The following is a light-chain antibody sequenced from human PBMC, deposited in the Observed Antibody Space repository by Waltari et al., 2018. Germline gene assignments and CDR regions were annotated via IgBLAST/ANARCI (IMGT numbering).Light chain of an antibody. CDR2: WAS. CDR3: QQYCSSPLT. CDR1: HSVLHKSHSENT. Sequence: DLVLTQYTDPLAVSLGERAALNCESTHSVLHKSHSENTLAWYQQKPGQPSKLLIFWASTRESGVPDRFSGSGSGTDFTLTISNLQAEDVAVYSCQQYCSSPLTFGGGTKVEIK. J-gene: IGKJ4*01. V-gene: IGKV4-1*01.